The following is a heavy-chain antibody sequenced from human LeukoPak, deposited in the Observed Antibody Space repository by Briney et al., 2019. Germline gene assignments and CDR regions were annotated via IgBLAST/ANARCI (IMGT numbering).Heavy chain of an antibody. V-gene: IGHV1-8*01. J-gene: IGHJ5*02. CDR2: MNPNSGNT. D-gene: IGHD6-13*01. Sequence: ASVKVSCKASGYTFTSYDINRVRQATGQGLEWMGWMNPNSGNTGYAQKFQGRVTMARDTPISTAYMELSRLRSDDTAVYYCARTIAAAVNWFDPWGQGTLVTVSS. CDR1: GYTFTSYD. CDR3: ARTIAAAVNWFDP.